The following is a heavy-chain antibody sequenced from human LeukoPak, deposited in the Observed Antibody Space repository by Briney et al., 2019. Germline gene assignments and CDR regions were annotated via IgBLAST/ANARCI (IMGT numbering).Heavy chain of an antibody. CDR2: IYSGGST. CDR3: ARDQMYYGMDV. Sequence: GGSLRLSCAASGFTVSSNYMSWVHQAPGKGLEWVSVIYSGGSTYYADSVKGRFTISRDNSKNTLYLQMNSLRAEDTAVYYCARDQMYYGMDVWGQGTTVTVSS. CDR1: GFTVSSNY. D-gene: IGHD5-24*01. J-gene: IGHJ6*02. V-gene: IGHV3-53*01.